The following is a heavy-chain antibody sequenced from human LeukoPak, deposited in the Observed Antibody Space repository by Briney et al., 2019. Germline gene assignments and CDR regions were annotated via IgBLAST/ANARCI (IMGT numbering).Heavy chain of an antibody. Sequence: SETLSLTCTVSGGSISSSSYYWGWIRQPPGKGLEWIGSIYYSGSTYYNPSLKSRVTISVDTSKNQFSLKLNSVTAADTAVYYCAKVRYSSSWYRGFDYWGQGTLVTVSS. CDR2: IYYSGST. J-gene: IGHJ4*02. V-gene: IGHV4-39*07. CDR1: GGSISSSSYY. D-gene: IGHD6-13*01. CDR3: AKVRYSSSWYRGFDY.